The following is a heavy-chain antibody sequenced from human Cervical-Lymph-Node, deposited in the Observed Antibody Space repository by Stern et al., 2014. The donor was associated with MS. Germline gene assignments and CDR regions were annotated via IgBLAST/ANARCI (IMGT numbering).Heavy chain of an antibody. J-gene: IGHJ4*02. CDR1: GFTFSGYT. D-gene: IGHD1-14*01. CDR2: IYTKSSYI. V-gene: IGHV3-21*01. CDR3: ANGNPLHY. Sequence: VQLVQSGGGLVKPGGSLRLSCAASGFTFSGYTMNWVRQAPGKGLEWVSSIYTKSSYIYYIDSVKGRFTVSRDNAKNPLYLQMNSLRGDDTAVYYCANGNPLHYWGRGALVTVSS.